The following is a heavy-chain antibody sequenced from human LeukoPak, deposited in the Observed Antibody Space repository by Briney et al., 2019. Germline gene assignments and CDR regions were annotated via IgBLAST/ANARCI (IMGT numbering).Heavy chain of an antibody. Sequence: SETLSLTCCVSGGSMNSYYWRWIRQSPGKGLEWIGYIYYSGSTNYNPSLKSRVTISVDTSKNQFSLKLSSVTAADTAVYYCARHVWLQPFDYWGQGTLVTVSS. D-gene: IGHD3-9*01. CDR3: ARHVWLQPFDY. CDR1: GGSMNSYY. J-gene: IGHJ4*02. CDR2: IYYSGST. V-gene: IGHV4-59*08.